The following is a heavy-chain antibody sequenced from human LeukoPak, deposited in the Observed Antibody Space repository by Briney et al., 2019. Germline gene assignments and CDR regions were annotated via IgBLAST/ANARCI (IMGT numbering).Heavy chain of an antibody. Sequence: GGSLRLSCAASGFTFSSYWMTWVRQAPGKGLEWVANIKQDGSERYYVDSVKGRFTISRDNAKNSLYLQMNSLRAEDTAVYYCASPTMGMWAVDYWGQGTLVSVSS. CDR1: GFTFSSYW. D-gene: IGHD3-10*01. J-gene: IGHJ4*02. CDR2: IKQDGSER. CDR3: ASPTMGMWAVDY. V-gene: IGHV3-7*01.